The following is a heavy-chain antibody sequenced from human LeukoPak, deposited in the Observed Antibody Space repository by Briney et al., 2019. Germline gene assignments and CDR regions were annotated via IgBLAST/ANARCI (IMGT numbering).Heavy chain of an antibody. D-gene: IGHD3-16*02. V-gene: IGHV3-30-3*01. Sequence: GGSLRLSCAASGFTFSSYAMHWVRQAPGKGLEWVAVISYDGSNKYYADSVKGRFTISRDNSKNTLYLQMNSLRAEDTAVYYCAKEDYVWGSYRIFDYWGQGTLVTVSS. J-gene: IGHJ4*02. CDR1: GFTFSSYA. CDR2: ISYDGSNK. CDR3: AKEDYVWGSYRIFDY.